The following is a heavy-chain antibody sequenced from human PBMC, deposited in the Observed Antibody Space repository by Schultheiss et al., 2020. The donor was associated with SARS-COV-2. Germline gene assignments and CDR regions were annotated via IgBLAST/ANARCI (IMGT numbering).Heavy chain of an antibody. CDR3: AKSRGGSYFFDI. Sequence: GGSLRLSCAASGFTFSSYWMHWVRQAPGKGLEWVSSISSSSSYIYYADSVKGRFTISRDNAKNSLYLQMNSLRAEDTAVYYCAKSRGGSYFFDIWGQGTMVTVSS. D-gene: IGHD1-26*01. J-gene: IGHJ3*02. CDR2: ISSSSSYI. V-gene: IGHV3-21*01. CDR1: GFTFSSYW.